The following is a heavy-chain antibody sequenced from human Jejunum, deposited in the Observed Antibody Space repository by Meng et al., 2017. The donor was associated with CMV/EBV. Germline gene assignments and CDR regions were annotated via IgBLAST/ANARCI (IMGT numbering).Heavy chain of an antibody. D-gene: IGHD3-16*01. CDR1: GFIFSSHA. CDR2: VWYDGSKK. Sequence: CAASGFIFSSHAMHWVRQAPGKGLEWVAVVWYDGSKKYYADSVKGRFTISRDNSNNTVSLQMNSLRVEDTATYYCARANTGGGYLDYWGQGTLVTVSS. CDR3: ARANTGGGYLDY. J-gene: IGHJ4*02. V-gene: IGHV3-33*08.